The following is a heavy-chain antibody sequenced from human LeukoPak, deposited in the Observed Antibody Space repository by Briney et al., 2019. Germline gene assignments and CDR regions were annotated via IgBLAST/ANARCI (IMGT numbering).Heavy chain of an antibody. CDR2: IYPGDSDT. CDR1: GFSFTNYW. CDR3: ARSAAVPAAMSP. J-gene: IGHJ3*01. D-gene: IGHD2-2*01. V-gene: IGHV5-51*01. Sequence: KPGESLQISCKGSGFSFTNYWIGWVRQVPGKGLEWMGIIYPGDSDTRYSPSFQGQVTISADKSISTAYLQWSSLKASDTAMYYCARSAAVPAAMSPWGQGTMVTVSS.